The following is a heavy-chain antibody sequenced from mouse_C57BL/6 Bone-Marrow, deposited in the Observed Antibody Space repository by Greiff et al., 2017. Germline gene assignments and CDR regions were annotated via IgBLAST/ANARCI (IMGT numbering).Heavy chain of an antibody. J-gene: IGHJ1*03. CDR1: GFNIKDYY. CDR2: IDPEAGDT. V-gene: IGHV14-1*01. CDR3: RFYAKEYCDV. Sequence: EVQLQESGAELVRPGASVKLSCTASGFNIKDYYMHWVKQRPEQGLEWIGRIDPEAGDTEYAPKFQGKATLTADTSSNTAYLQLRSLTSEDTSVDYYRFYAKEYCDVWGTGTTVTVSS. D-gene: IGHD1-1*01.